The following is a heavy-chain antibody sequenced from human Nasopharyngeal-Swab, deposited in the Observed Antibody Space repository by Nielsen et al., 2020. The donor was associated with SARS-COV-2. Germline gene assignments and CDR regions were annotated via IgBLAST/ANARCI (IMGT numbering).Heavy chain of an antibody. CDR3: ARLQNRLGYSYGSACDV. CDR2: IYYSGST. D-gene: IGHD5-18*01. V-gene: IGHV4-39*01. J-gene: IGHJ3*01. CDR1: GGSISSSSYY. Sequence: SQTLSLTCTVSGGSISSSSYYWGWLRQPPGKGLEWIGNIYYSGSTYYNPSLKSRVTISVDTSKNQFSLKLSSVTAADTAVYYCARLQNRLGYSYGSACDVWGQGTMVTVSS.